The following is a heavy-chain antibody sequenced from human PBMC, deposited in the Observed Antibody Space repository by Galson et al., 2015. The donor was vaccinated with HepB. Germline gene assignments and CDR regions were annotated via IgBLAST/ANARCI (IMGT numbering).Heavy chain of an antibody. CDR1: GGSFSGYY. V-gene: IGHV4-34*01. CDR2: INHSGST. Sequence: SETLSLTCAVYGGSFSGYYWSWIRQPPGKGLEWIGEINHSGSTNYNPSLKSRVTISVDTSKNQFSLKLSSVTAADTAVYYCARAWRDPSIAAAGTDFDYWGQGTLVTVSS. CDR3: ARAWRDPSIAAAGTDFDY. J-gene: IGHJ4*02. D-gene: IGHD6-13*01.